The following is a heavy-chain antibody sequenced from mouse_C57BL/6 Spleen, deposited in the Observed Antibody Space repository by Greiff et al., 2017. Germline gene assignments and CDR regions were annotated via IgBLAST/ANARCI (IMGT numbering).Heavy chain of an antibody. Sequence: EVQLQQSGPELVKPGASVKIPCKASGYTFTGYNMDWVKQSHGKSLEWIGDINPNNGGTIYNQKFKGKATLTGDKSSSTAYMGLRSLTSEDTEVYYCARNVGSTLFDYWGQVTTLTVSS. J-gene: IGHJ2*01. CDR2: INPNNGGT. CDR1: GYTFTGYN. V-gene: IGHV1-18*01. D-gene: IGHD1-1*01. CDR3: ARNVGSTLFDY.